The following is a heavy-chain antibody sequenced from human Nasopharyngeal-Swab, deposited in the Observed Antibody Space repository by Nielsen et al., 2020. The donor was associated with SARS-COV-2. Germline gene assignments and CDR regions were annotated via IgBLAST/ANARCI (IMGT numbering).Heavy chain of an antibody. Sequence: DSVKGRFTISRDNAKNSLYLQMNSLRAEDTAVYYCARNYDILTGYYQNDAFDIWGQGTMVTVSS. J-gene: IGHJ3*02. D-gene: IGHD3-9*01. CDR3: ARNYDILTGYYQNDAFDI. V-gene: IGHV3-48*03.